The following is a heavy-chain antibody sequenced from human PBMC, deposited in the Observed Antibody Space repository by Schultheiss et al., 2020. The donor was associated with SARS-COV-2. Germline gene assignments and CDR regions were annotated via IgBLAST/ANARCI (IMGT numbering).Heavy chain of an antibody. CDR2: ISSSSSYI. CDR1: GFTFNKYS. CDR3: ARGVGDY. Sequence: GGSLRLSCAASGFTFNKYSINWVRQAPGKGLEWVSSISSSSSYIYYADSVKGRFTMSRDNSKNTLYLQMNSLRAEDTAVYYCARGVGDYWGQGALVTVSS. V-gene: IGHV3-21*01. D-gene: IGHD5/OR15-5a*01. J-gene: IGHJ4*02.